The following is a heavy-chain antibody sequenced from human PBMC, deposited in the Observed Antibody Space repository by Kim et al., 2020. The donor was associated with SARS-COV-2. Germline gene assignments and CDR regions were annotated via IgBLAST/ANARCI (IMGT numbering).Heavy chain of an antibody. Sequence: ASVKVSCKTSANTFTTYAINWVRQAPGHGLEWMGWFDSKVGQPAYARGFTGRFVMSLDTSVSTAYLEISSLMAEDTAVYYCATSGTYRPYYFDYWGQGTPVTVSS. J-gene: IGHJ4*02. CDR1: ANTFTTYA. D-gene: IGHD3-10*01. CDR2: FDSKVGQP. V-gene: IGHV7-4-1*02. CDR3: ATSGTYRPYYFDY.